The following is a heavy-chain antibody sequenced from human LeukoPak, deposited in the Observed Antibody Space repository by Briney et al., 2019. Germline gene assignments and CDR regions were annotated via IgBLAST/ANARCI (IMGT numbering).Heavy chain of an antibody. CDR3: ARDQTYYDFWSGFDAFDI. V-gene: IGHV4-34*01. Sequence: SETLSLTCAVYGASFSGYYWSWIRQPPGKGLEWIGSIYYSGSTYYNPSLKSRVTISVDTSKNQFSLKLSSVTAADTAVYYCARDQTYYDFWSGFDAFDIWGQGTMVTVSS. CDR2: IYYSGST. CDR1: GASFSGYY. D-gene: IGHD3-3*01. J-gene: IGHJ3*02.